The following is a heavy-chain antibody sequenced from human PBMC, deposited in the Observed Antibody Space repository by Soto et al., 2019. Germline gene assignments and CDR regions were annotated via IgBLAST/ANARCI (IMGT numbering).Heavy chain of an antibody. D-gene: IGHD3-22*01. CDR1: GGTFSSYA. J-gene: IGHJ4*02. Sequence: QVQLVQSGAEVKKPGSSVKVSCTASGGTFSSYAISWVRQAPGQGLEWMGGIIPIFGTANHAQTFKGRVTITADESTSVAYMELSSQRSEDTAVYYCARDRGSGYFFYFDYWGQGTLVTVSS. V-gene: IGHV1-69*12. CDR2: IIPIFGTA. CDR3: ARDRGSGYFFYFDY.